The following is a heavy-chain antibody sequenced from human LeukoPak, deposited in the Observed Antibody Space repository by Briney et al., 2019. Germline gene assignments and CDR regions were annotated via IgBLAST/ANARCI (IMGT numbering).Heavy chain of an antibody. J-gene: IGHJ4*02. CDR1: GYSISSGYY. V-gene: IGHV4-38-2*02. Sequence: SETLSLTCSVSGYSISSGYYWGWIRQPPGKGLEWIGRIYHSGSTYYDPSLKSRVTISVDTSKNQFSLKLSSVTAADTAVYYCARAVMIFGVVSYYFDYWGQGTLVTVSS. CDR2: IYHSGST. D-gene: IGHD3-3*01. CDR3: ARAVMIFGVVSYYFDY.